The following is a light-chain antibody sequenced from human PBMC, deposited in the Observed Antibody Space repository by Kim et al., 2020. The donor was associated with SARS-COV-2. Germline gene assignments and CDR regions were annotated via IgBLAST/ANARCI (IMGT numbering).Light chain of an antibody. Sequence: IQMTQSPSILSASVGDRVTITCRASRSIGSWLAWYQQQPGKAPNLLIYATSSLKSGVPSRFSGSGSGTEFTLTISSLQPEDFATYCCQQYDTSWTFGQGTKVEIK. J-gene: IGKJ1*01. CDR3: QQYDTSWT. V-gene: IGKV1-5*03. CDR1: RSIGSW. CDR2: ATS.